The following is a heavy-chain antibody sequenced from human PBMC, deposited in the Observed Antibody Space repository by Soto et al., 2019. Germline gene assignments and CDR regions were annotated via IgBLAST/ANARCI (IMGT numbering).Heavy chain of an antibody. J-gene: IGHJ4*02. CDR3: ARDQGWQLGLDY. V-gene: IGHV3-23*01. D-gene: IGHD1-1*01. CDR2: IGGSGDRT. CDR1: GFTFSNYV. Sequence: GSLRLSCAASGFTFSNYVIAWVRQAPGKGLEWVSSIGGSGDRTYYADSVKGRFTISRDNSKNTMYLQMSSLRAEDTALYYCARDQGWQLGLDYWGQGTLVTVSS.